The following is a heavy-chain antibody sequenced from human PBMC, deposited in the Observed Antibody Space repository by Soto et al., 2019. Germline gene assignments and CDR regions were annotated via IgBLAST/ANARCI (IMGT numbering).Heavy chain of an antibody. V-gene: IGHV2-26*01. J-gene: IGHJ6*02. CDR2: IFSIDEK. CDR1: GFSLSNARMG. D-gene: IGHD2-21*02. Sequence: QVTLKESGPVLVKPTETLTLTCTVSGFSLSNARMGVSWIRQPPGKALEWLAHIFSIDEKSYSTSLKSRLTTSQNTPKNQVVLTITNMDPVDTATYYCARILCGGDCYPKPYYYDGMDAWGQGTTVTVSS. CDR3: ARILCGGDCYPKPYYYDGMDA.